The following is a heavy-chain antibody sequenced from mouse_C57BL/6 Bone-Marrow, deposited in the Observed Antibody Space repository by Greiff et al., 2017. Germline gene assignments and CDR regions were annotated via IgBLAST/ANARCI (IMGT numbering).Heavy chain of an antibody. V-gene: IGHV1-39*01. CDR2: INPDYGTT. CDR3: ARGYDYDYAMDY. CDR1: GYSFTDYN. D-gene: IGHD2-4*01. Sequence: VQLQQSGPELVKPGASVKISCTASGYSFTDYNMNWVKQSNGQSLEWIGVINPDYGTTRYNSKFKGKATLTVDQSSSTAYMQLNSLTSEDSAVYYCARGYDYDYAMDYWGQGTSVTVSS. J-gene: IGHJ4*01.